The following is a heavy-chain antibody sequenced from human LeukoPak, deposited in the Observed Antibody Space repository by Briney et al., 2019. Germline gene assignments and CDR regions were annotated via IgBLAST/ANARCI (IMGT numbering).Heavy chain of an antibody. V-gene: IGHV3-53*01. CDR3: AREPYYDSSGSDAFDI. CDR2: IYSGGST. CDR1: GFTVSSNY. Sequence: GGSLRLSCAASGFTVSSNYMSWVRQAPVKGLEWVSVIYSGGSTYYADSVKGRFTISRDNSKNTLYLQMNSLRAEDTAVYYCAREPYYDSSGSDAFDIWGQGTMVTVSS. J-gene: IGHJ3*02. D-gene: IGHD3-22*01.